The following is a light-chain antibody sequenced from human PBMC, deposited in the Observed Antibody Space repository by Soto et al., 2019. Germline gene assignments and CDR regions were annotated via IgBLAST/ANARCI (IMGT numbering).Light chain of an antibody. CDR1: QTISSW. CDR2: KAS. CDR3: QHYNSYSEA. J-gene: IGKJ1*01. Sequence: DIQMTQSPSTVSGSVGARVTIPCLARQTISSWLAWDQQKPGKATELLIHKASTLKSGGPSRFSGSGSGTEFTLTISSLQPDDVATDYCQHYNSYSEAFGQGTKVDIK. V-gene: IGKV1-5*03.